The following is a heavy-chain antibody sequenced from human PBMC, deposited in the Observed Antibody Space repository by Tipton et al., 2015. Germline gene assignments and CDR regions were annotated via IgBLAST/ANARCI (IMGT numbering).Heavy chain of an antibody. CDR2: ISYSGYT. D-gene: IGHD2-2*01. V-gene: IGHV4-59*01. CDR1: GASINSYY. J-gene: IGHJ5*02. Sequence: TLSLTCTVSGASINSYYWSWIRQPPGKGLEWIGYISYSGYTNYNPSLKSRVIMSIDTSKDQFSLKLTSVTAADTAVYYCARGLGLRGRSTRGGHWFDPWGQGTLVTVSS. CDR3: ARGLGLRGRSTRGGHWFDP.